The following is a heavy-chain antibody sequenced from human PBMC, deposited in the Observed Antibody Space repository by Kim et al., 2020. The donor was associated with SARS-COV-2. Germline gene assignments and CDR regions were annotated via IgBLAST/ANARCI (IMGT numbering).Heavy chain of an antibody. CDR2: A. V-gene: IGHV1-69*01. J-gene: IGHJ6*02. CDR3: ARDKHNYGMDV. Sequence: ANHAQKFQGRGTITADESTSTAYMEQSSLRSEDTAVYYCARDKHNYGMDVWGQGTTVTVSS.